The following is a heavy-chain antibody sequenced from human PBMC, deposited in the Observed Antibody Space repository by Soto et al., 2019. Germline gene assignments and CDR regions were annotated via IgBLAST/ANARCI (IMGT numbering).Heavy chain of an antibody. D-gene: IGHD3-22*01. CDR2: INHSGST. CDR3: ARLSPGDSSGYYAVDFDY. J-gene: IGHJ4*02. Sequence: SETLSLTCAVYGGSFSGYYWSWIRQPPGKGLEWIGEINHSGSTNYNPSLKSRVTISVDTSKNQFSLKLSSVTAADTAVYYCARLSPGDSSGYYAVDFDYWGQGTLVTVSS. V-gene: IGHV4-34*01. CDR1: GGSFSGYY.